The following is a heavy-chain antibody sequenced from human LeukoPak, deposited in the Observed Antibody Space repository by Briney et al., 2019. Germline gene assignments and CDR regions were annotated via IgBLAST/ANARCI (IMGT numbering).Heavy chain of an antibody. Sequence: PSETLSLTCSVSGGSINSYFWSCIRQPPGKGLEWIGSMYYTGSTNYNPSLKSRATISVDTSKTQYSLKLSSVTAADTAVYYCARHEVQLEPLDYWGQGTLVTVSS. D-gene: IGHD1-1*01. CDR2: MYYTGST. J-gene: IGHJ4*02. CDR1: GGSINSYF. V-gene: IGHV4-59*08. CDR3: ARHEVQLEPLDY.